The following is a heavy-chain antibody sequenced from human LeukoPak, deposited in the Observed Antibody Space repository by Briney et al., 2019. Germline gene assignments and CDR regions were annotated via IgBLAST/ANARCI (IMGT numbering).Heavy chain of an antibody. Sequence: SVKVSCKASGGTFSSYAISWVRQAPGQGLEWMGRIIPILGIANYAQKFQGRVTITADKSTSTAYMELSGLRSEDTAVYYCARVITIFGVARGAFDIWGQGTMVTVSS. V-gene: IGHV1-69*04. CDR2: IIPILGIA. CDR1: GGTFSSYA. CDR3: ARVITIFGVARGAFDI. J-gene: IGHJ3*02. D-gene: IGHD3-3*01.